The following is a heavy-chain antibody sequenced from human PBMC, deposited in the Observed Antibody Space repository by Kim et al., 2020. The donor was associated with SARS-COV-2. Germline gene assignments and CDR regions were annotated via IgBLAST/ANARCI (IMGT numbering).Heavy chain of an antibody. Sequence: GGSLRLSCAASGFTFSSYEMNWVRQAPGKGLEWVSYISSSGSTIYYADSVKGRFTISRDNAKNSLYLQMNSLRAEDTAVYYCARVAHYDFWSGVFGPRTAYFDLWGRGTLVTVSS. CDR2: ISSSGSTI. V-gene: IGHV3-48*03. J-gene: IGHJ2*01. D-gene: IGHD3-3*01. CDR1: GFTFSSYE. CDR3: ARVAHYDFWSGVFGPRTAYFDL.